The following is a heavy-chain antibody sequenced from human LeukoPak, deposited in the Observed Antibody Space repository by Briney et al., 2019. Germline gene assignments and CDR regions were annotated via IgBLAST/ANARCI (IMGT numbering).Heavy chain of an antibody. V-gene: IGHV1-18*01. Sequence: VASVKVSCKASGGSFSSFVITWVRQAPGQGLEWMGWISAYNGNTNYAQKLQGRVTMTTDTSTSTAYMELRSLRSDDTAVYYCARDDCSSTSCHGTFDYWGQGTLVTVSS. CDR2: ISAYNGNT. J-gene: IGHJ4*02. D-gene: IGHD2-2*01. CDR1: GGSFSSFV. CDR3: ARDDCSSTSCHGTFDY.